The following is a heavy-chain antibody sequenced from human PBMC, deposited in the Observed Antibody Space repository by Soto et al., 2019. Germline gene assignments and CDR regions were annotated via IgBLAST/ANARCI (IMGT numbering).Heavy chain of an antibody. CDR2: IYYSGST. Sequence: PSETLSLTCTVSGGSISSGDYYWSWIRQPPGKGLEWIGYIYYSGSTYYNPSLKSRVTISVDTSKNQFSLKLSSVTAADTAVYYCARATTETLDNWFDPWRQGTLVTVSS. J-gene: IGHJ5*02. CDR1: GGSISSGDYY. CDR3: ARATTETLDNWFDP. V-gene: IGHV4-30-4*01. D-gene: IGHD4-17*01.